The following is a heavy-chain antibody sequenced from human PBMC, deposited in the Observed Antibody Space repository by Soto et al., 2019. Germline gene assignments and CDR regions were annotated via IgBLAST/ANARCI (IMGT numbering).Heavy chain of an antibody. Sequence: GGSLRLSCAASGFTFSSYGMHWVRQAPGKGLEWVAVISYDGSNKYYADSVKGRFTISRDNSKNTLYLQMNSLRAEDTAVYYCAKGTLMDRGYSTVAVKDGGEYFQHWGQGTLVTVSS. CDR1: GFTFSSYG. J-gene: IGHJ1*01. CDR2: ISYDGSNK. D-gene: IGHD4-17*01. V-gene: IGHV3-30*18. CDR3: AKGTLMDRGYSTVAVKDGGEYFQH.